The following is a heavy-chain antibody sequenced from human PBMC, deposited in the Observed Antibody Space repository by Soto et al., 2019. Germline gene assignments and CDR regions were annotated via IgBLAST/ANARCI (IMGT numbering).Heavy chain of an antibody. J-gene: IGHJ6*02. D-gene: IGHD2-15*01. CDR3: ARDLCGYCSGGSCSYGMDD. CDR1: GFTFSSYS. V-gene: IGHV3-21*01. CDR2: ISSSSSYI. Sequence: GGSLRLSCAASGFTFSSYSMNWVRQAPGKGLEWVSSISSSSSYIYYADSVKGRFTISRDNAKNSLYLQMNSLRAEDTAVYYCARDLCGYCSGGSCSYGMDDWGQGTTVTVSS.